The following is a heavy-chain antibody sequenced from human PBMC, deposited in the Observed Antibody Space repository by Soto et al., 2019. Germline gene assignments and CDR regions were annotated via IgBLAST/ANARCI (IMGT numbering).Heavy chain of an antibody. D-gene: IGHD6-13*01. CDR3: ARVIRIAADFGAFDI. CDR2: INAGNGNT. CDR1: GYTFTSYA. V-gene: IGHV1-3*01. Sequence: QVQLVQSGAEVKKPGASVKVSCKASGYTFTSYAMHWVRQAPGQRLEWMGWINAGNGNTKYSQKFQGRVTITRDTSASTAYMERSSLRSEDTAVYYCARVIRIAADFGAFDIWGQGTMVTVSS. J-gene: IGHJ3*02.